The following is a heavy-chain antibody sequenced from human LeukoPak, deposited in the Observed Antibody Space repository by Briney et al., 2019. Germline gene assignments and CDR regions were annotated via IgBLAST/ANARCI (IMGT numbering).Heavy chain of an antibody. CDR3: ARDQGYCSSTSCYDYYYCYMDV. CDR1: GFTFTSSA. CDR2: IVVGSGNT. D-gene: IGHD2-2*01. Sequence: ASVKVSCKASGFTFTSSAVQWVRQARGQRLEWIGWIVVGSGNTNYAQKFQERVTITRDMSTSTAYMELSSLRSEDTAVYYCARDQGYCSSTSCYDYYYCYMDVWGKGTTVTVSS. V-gene: IGHV1-58*01. J-gene: IGHJ6*03.